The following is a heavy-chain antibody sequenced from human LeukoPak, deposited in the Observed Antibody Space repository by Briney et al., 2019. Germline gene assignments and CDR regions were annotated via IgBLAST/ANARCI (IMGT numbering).Heavy chain of an antibody. CDR1: GFSFSSYA. V-gene: IGHV3-30*04. D-gene: IGHD3-22*01. CDR3: AKSVWAIVVEHGGISY. CDR2: ISYDGSNE. Sequence: PGGSLRLSCEASGFSFSSYAMHWVRQAPGKGLEWVAVISYDGSNEYYADSVKGRFTISRDNSKNTLYLQMNSLRAEDTAVYYCAKSVWAIVVEHGGISYWGQGTLVTVSS. J-gene: IGHJ4*02.